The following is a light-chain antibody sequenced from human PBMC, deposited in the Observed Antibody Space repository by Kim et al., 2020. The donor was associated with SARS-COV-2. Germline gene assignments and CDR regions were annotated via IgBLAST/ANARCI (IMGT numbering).Light chain of an antibody. CDR1: HTIQTN. Sequence: ASVGDRVTITCRASHTIQTNLNWYQQRPGKAPTLLIYAASNSPSGVPSRFGGSGSGTDFTLTIRSLQPEDIATYYCQQSYSFPLTFGGGTKVDIK. CDR2: AAS. J-gene: IGKJ4*01. CDR3: QQSYSFPLT. V-gene: IGKV1-39*01.